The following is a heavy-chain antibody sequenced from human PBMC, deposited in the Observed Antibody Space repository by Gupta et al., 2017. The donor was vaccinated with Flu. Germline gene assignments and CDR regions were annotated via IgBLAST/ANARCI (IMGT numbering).Heavy chain of an antibody. CDR1: GGSLTNTAFY. D-gene: IGHD3-3*01. Sequence: QLQLQESGPGLVKPSQTLSLTCSVSGGSLTNTAFYWGWIRPPPGKGLAWIGSIHFGGSPYYNPSLETRATISLDTSKNQFSLNLTSVTAADTAVYYCARHPVLRFSKGFFDYWGQGRLVAVSS. V-gene: IGHV4-39*01. CDR2: IHFGGSP. CDR3: ARHPVLRFSKGFFDY. J-gene: IGHJ4*02.